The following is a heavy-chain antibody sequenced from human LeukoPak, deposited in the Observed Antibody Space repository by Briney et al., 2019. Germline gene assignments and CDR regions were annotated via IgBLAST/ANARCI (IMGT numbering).Heavy chain of an antibody. D-gene: IGHD2-15*01. J-gene: IGHJ6*03. CDR2: IYYSGST. CDR1: VGSISSSKYY. CDR3: ARAAVVAAAGRYYYYMDV. Sequence: PSETLSLTCTVPVGSISSSKYYWGWIRQPPGKGLEWIATIYYSGSTYYNPSLKSRITISVDTSKNQFSLKMRSVTAADTAVYYCARAAVVAAAGRYYYYMDVWGKGTTVTVSS. V-gene: IGHV4-39*07.